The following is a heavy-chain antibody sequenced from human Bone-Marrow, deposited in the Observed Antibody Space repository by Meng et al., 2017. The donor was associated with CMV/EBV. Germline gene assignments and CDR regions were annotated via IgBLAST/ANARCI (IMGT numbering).Heavy chain of an antibody. CDR1: GGTFSRYA. Sequence: QVLLVQSGAEVNKPGSAVKVSCKASGGTFSRYAMSWVRQAPGQGLEWMGGIIPIFGTANYAQKFQGRVTITADESTSTAYMELSSLRSEDTAVYYCARGEGLLGDWFDPWGQGTLVTASS. CDR3: ARGEGLLGDWFDP. V-gene: IGHV1-69*12. CDR2: IIPIFGTA. J-gene: IGHJ5*02. D-gene: IGHD2-8*02.